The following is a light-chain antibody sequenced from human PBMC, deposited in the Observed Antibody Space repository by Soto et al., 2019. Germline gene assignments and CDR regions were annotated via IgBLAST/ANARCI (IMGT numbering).Light chain of an antibody. CDR1: QSVASN. J-gene: IGKJ2*01. CDR2: GAS. V-gene: IGKV3-15*01. CDR3: QQYHNWPPQYT. Sequence: EIVMTQSPASLSVSPGDGATLSCRASQSVASNVAWYQQKPGQGPRLLIHGASTRAAGVPARFSGSGSATDFTLTISSLQSEDFEVYYCQQYHNWPPQYTFGQGTKLQIK.